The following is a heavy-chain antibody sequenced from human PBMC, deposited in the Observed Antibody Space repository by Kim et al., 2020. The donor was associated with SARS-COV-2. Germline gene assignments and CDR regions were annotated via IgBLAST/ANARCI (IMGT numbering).Heavy chain of an antibody. Sequence: TSHADSVKGRFTISRDNAKNSLYLQMNSLRADDTAVYYCANLVDDLSPLDYWGQGTLVTVSS. J-gene: IGHJ4*01. D-gene: IGHD3-16*02. CDR3: ANLVDDLSPLDY. CDR2: T. V-gene: IGHV3-74*01.